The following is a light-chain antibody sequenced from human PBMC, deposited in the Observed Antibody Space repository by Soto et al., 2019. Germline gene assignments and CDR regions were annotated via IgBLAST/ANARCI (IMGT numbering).Light chain of an antibody. V-gene: IGLV1-40*01. J-gene: IGLJ1*01. CDR1: SSNIGAGYD. Sequence: QSVLTQPRSVSGAPGQRVTISCTGSSSNIGAGYDVHWYQQLPGTAPKLLIYGNSNRPSGVPDRFSGSKSGTSASLAITGLQAEDEADYYCQSYDSSLSCSRVFGTGTKVTVL. CDR2: GNS. CDR3: QSYDSSLSCSRV.